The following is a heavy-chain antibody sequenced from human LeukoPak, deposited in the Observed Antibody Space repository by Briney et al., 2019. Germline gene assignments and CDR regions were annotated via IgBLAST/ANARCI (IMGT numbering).Heavy chain of an antibody. Sequence: PSETLSLTCTVSGYSISSGYYWGWIRQPPGKGLEWIGSIYYSGSTYYNPSLKSRVTISVDTSKNQFSLKLSSVTAADTAVYYCASSRGYSYGYGDYYFDYWGQGTLVTVSS. CDR2: IYYSGST. V-gene: IGHV4-38-2*02. D-gene: IGHD5-18*01. CDR3: ASSRGYSYGYGDYYFDY. CDR1: GYSISSGYY. J-gene: IGHJ4*02.